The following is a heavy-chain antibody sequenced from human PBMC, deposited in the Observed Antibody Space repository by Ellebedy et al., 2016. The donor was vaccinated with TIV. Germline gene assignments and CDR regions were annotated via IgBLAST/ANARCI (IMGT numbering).Heavy chain of an antibody. J-gene: IGHJ6*02. Sequence: GESLKISCAASGFTFSSYSMNWVRQAPGKGLEWVSSISRSSSYIYYADSVKGRFTISRDNAKNALYLQMNSLRAEDTALYYCSGPLVDYADYYYGMDVWGQGTTVTVSS. D-gene: IGHD4-17*01. V-gene: IGHV3-21*01. CDR3: SGPLVDYADYYYGMDV. CDR2: ISRSSSYI. CDR1: GFTFSSYS.